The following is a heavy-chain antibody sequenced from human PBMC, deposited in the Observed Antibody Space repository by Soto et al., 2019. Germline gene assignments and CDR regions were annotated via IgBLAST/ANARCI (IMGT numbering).Heavy chain of an antibody. CDR2: ISSSSSYI. D-gene: IGHD6-13*01. CDR3: ARGIAAAKAAFDI. J-gene: IGHJ3*02. Sequence: GGSLRLSCAASGFTFSSYSMNWVRQAPGKGLEWVSSISSSSSYIYYADSVKGRFTISRDNAKNSLYLQMSSLRAEDSAVYYCARGIAAAKAAFDIWGQGTMVTVSS. CDR1: GFTFSSYS. V-gene: IGHV3-21*01.